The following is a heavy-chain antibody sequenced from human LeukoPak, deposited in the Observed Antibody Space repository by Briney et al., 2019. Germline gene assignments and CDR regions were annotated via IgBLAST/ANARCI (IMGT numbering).Heavy chain of an antibody. D-gene: IGHD3-10*01. V-gene: IGHV3-15*07. CDR2: IKSNVDGGTT. CDR3: NTGGYYFDY. CDR1: GFTFSNAW. J-gene: IGHJ4*02. Sequence: GGSLRLSCAGSGFTFSNAWMSWVRQAPGKGLEWVGRIKSNVDGGTTDYAAPVKGTFTISRDDSRNTVYLQMNSLKTEDTAVYYCNTGGYYFDYWGQGTLVTVSS.